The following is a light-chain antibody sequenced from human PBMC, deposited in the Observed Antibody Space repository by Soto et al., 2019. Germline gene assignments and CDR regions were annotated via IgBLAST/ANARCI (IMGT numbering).Light chain of an antibody. CDR1: SSDVGGYNY. J-gene: IGLJ1*01. V-gene: IGLV2-14*01. Sequence: QSALTQPASVSGSPGQSITISCTGTSSDVGGYNYVSWYQQHPDKAPKLLIYEVSNRPSGVSNRFSGSKSGNTASLTIYGLQAEDEADYYCSSFAGTNSFVFGTGTKLTVL. CDR3: SSFAGTNSFV. CDR2: EVS.